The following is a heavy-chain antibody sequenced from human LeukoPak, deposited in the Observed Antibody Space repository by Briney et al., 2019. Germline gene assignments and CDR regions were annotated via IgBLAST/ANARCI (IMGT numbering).Heavy chain of an antibody. CDR2: IYYSGST. Sequence: SETLSLTCAVSGGSISSGGYSWSWIRQHPGTGLEWIGYIYYSGSTYYNPSLKSRVTISVDTSKNQFSLKLSSVTAADTAVYYCARAASQYYYYYGMDVWGQGTTVTVSS. CDR3: ARAASQYYYYYGMDV. CDR1: GGSISSGGYS. V-gene: IGHV4-31*11. J-gene: IGHJ6*02.